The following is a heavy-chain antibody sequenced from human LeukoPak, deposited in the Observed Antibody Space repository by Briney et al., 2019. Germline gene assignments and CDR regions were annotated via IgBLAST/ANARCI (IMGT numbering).Heavy chain of an antibody. D-gene: IGHD4-17*01. CDR3: AKARSWAVTTDLFDS. V-gene: IGHV3-30*18. CDR2: ISYDGTNQ. J-gene: IGHJ4*02. CDR1: GFTFSSYG. Sequence: PGGSLRLSCAASGFTFSSYGMHWVRQAPGKGLEWVAVISYDGTNQYYGDSVKGRFTISRDTSNNTLYLQMTSLRAEDTAVYYCAKARSWAVTTDLFDSWGQGTLVSVSS.